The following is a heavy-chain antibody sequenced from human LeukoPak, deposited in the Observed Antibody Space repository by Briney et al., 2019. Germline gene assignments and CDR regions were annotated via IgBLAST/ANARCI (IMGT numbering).Heavy chain of an antibody. CDR1: GFDFGAYE. CDR3: TTLGYHLDS. CDR2: FAGSDTTK. Sequence: GGSLRLSCAASGFDFGAYEMNWVRQAPGPGPEWVAYFAGSDTTKYYADSVRGRFTISRDNAKKSLYLQMNSLRAEDTALYYCTTLGYHLDSWGQGTLVTVSS. D-gene: IGHD3-22*01. J-gene: IGHJ4*02. V-gene: IGHV3-48*03.